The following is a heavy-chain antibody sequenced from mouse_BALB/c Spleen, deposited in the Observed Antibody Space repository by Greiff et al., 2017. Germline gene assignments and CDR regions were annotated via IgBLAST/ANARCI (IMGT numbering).Heavy chain of an antibody. V-gene: IGHV5-17*02. CDR1: GFTFSSFG. CDR2: ISSGSSTI. Sequence: EVQGVESGGGLVQPGGSRKLSCAASGFTFSSFGMHWVRQAPEKGLEWVAYISSGSSTIYYADTVKGRFTISRDNPKNTLFLQMTSLRSEDTAMYYCARSGRGAMDYWGQGTSVTVSS. CDR3: ARSGRGAMDY. D-gene: IGHD4-1*01. J-gene: IGHJ4*01.